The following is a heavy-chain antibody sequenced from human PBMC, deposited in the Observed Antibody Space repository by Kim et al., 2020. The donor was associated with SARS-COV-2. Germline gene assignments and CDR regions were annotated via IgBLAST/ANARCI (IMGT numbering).Heavy chain of an antibody. J-gene: IGHJ4*02. D-gene: IGHD5-12*01. Sequence: CTTFYADHVKGRFTISGDTSKNRVSLQMNSLRTEDTAVYCCARGHVADWGQGTLVTVSS. V-gene: IGHV3-23*01. CDR3: ARGHVAD. CDR2: CTT.